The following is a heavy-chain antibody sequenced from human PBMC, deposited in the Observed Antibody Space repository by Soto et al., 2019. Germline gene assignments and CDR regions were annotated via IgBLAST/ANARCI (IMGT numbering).Heavy chain of an antibody. V-gene: IGHV3-23*01. CDR1: GFTFSSYA. Sequence: GGSLRLSCAASGFTFSSYAMSWVRQAPGKGLEWVSAISGSAGSTSYADSAKGRFTISRDNSKNTLYLQMNGLRLDDTAVYYCVTAVRTRLDNWGPGTLVTVSS. CDR3: VTAVRTRLDN. D-gene: IGHD3-10*01. J-gene: IGHJ4*02. CDR2: ISGSAGST.